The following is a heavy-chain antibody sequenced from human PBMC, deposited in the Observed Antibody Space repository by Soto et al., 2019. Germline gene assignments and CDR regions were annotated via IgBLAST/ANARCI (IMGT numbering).Heavy chain of an antibody. CDR2: ISYDGSNK. Sequence: GGSLRLSCAASGFTFSSYAMHWVRQAPGKGLEWVAVISYDGSNKYYADSVKGRFTISRDNSKNTLYLQMNSLRAEDTAVYYCARLQIFDSGSYEFDYWGQGTLVTVSS. V-gene: IGHV3-30-3*01. CDR1: GFTFSSYA. D-gene: IGHD1-26*01. CDR3: ARLQIFDSGSYEFDY. J-gene: IGHJ4*02.